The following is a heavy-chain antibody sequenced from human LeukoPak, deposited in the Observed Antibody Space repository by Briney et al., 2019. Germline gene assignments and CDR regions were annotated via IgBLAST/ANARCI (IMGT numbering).Heavy chain of an antibody. Sequence: GASVKVSCKASGYTFTSYDINWVRQATGQGLEWMGWMNPNSGNTGYAQEFQGRVTITRNTSISTAYMELSSLRSEDTAVYYCARGLLRTKWLLCYWGQGTQVTVSS. V-gene: IGHV1-8*03. D-gene: IGHD3-22*01. J-gene: IGHJ4*02. CDR1: GYTFTSYD. CDR2: MNPNSGNT. CDR3: ARGLLRTKWLLCY.